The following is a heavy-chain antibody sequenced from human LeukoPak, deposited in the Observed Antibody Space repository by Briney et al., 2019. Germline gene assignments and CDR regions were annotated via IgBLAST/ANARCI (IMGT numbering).Heavy chain of an antibody. J-gene: IGHJ4*02. CDR3: ARAVRGVISSLDY. D-gene: IGHD3-10*01. CDR2: ISYDGSNK. V-gene: IGHV3-30-3*01. Sequence: GGSLRLSCAASGFTFSSYAMHWVRQAPGKGLEWVAVISYDGSNKYYADSVKGRFTISRDNSKNTLYLQMNSLRAEDTAVYYCARAVRGVISSLDYWGQGTLVTVSS. CDR1: GFTFSSYA.